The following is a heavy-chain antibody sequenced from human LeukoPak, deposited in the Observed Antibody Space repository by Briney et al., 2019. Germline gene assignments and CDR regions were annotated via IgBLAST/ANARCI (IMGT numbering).Heavy chain of an antibody. J-gene: IGHJ3*02. Sequence: GGSLRLSCAASGFXLSNYWIHWVRQGPGKGLVWVSHINSDGSSTSYADSVKGRFTISRGNAKNTVYLQMNSLRAEDTAVYYCARDLTGDAFDIWGQGTMVTVSS. CDR1: GFXLSNYW. D-gene: IGHD7-27*01. V-gene: IGHV3-74*01. CDR3: ARDLTGDAFDI. CDR2: INSDGSST.